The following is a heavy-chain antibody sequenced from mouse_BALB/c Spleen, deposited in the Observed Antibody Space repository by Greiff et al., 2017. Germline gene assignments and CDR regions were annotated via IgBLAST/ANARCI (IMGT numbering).Heavy chain of an antibody. CDR2: INPSNGRT. Sequence: VKLQQPGAELVKPGASVKLSCKASGYTFTSYWMHWVKQRPGQGLEWIGEINPSNGRTNYNEKFKSKATLTVDKSSSTAYMQLSSLTSEDSAVYYCARWGYYGSRGYWGQGTTLTVSS. V-gene: IGHV1S81*02. CDR3: ARWGYYGSRGY. CDR1: GYTFTSYW. J-gene: IGHJ2*01. D-gene: IGHD1-1*01.